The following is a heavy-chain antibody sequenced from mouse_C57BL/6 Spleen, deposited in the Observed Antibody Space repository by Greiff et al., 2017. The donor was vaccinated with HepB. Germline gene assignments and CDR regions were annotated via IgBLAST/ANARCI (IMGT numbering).Heavy chain of an antibody. CDR2: IRNKANNHAT. CDR1: GFTFSDAW. V-gene: IGHV6-6*01. CDR3: TRRDY. J-gene: IGHJ2*01. Sequence: EVMLVESGGGLVQPGGSMKLSCAASGFTFSDAWMDWVRQSPEKGLEWAAEIRNKANNHATYYAESVKGRFTISRDDSKSSVYLQMNSLRAEDTGIYYCTRRDYWGQGTTLTVSS.